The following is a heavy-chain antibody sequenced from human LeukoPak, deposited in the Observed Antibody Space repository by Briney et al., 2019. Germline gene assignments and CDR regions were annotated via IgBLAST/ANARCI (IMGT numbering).Heavy chain of an antibody. D-gene: IGHD6-19*01. J-gene: IGHJ4*02. CDR3: AKDRAITVAGTGLEY. Sequence: GGSLRLSCAASGFTFSSYGMHWVRQAPGKGLEWVAIISYDGSNERYADSVKGRFTISRDNSKSTLYLQMNSLRTEDTAVYFCAKDRAITVAGTGLEYWGQGALVTVSS. CDR2: ISYDGSNE. CDR1: GFTFSSYG. V-gene: IGHV3-30*19.